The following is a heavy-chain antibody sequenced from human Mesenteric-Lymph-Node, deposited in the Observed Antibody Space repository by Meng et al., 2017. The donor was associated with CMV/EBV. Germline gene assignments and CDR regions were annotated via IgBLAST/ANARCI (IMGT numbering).Heavy chain of an antibody. Sequence: KASGGTFSSYAISWVRQAPGQGLEWMGGIIPIFGTANYAQKFQGRVTITTDESTGTVYMELSSLKSEDTAVYYCASDPGYSSGNDYWGQGTLVTVSS. V-gene: IGHV1-69*05. D-gene: IGHD6-19*01. CDR3: ASDPGYSSGNDY. CDR1: GGTFSSYA. J-gene: IGHJ4*02. CDR2: IIPIFGTA.